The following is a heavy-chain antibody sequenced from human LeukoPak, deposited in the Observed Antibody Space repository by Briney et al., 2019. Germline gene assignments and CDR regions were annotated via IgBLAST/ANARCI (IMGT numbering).Heavy chain of an antibody. CDR2: IWYDGSNK. Sequence: GRSLRLSCAASGFTFSSYGMHWVRQAPGKGLEWVAVIWYDGSNKYYADSVKGRFTISRDSSKNTLYLQMNSLRAEDTAVYYCARDHYDFWSGYPYDYYYGMDVWGQGTTVTVSS. D-gene: IGHD3-3*01. CDR1: GFTFSSYG. V-gene: IGHV3-33*01. J-gene: IGHJ6*02. CDR3: ARDHYDFWSGYPYDYYYGMDV.